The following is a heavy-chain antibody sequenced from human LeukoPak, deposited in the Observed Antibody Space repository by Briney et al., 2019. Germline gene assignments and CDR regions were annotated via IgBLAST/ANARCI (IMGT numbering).Heavy chain of an antibody. V-gene: IGHV3-23*01. CDR3: AKDLGYYYGSGSYLDY. Sequence: PGGSLRLSCAASGFTFSSYAMSWVRQAPGKGLEWASAISGSGGSTYYADSVKGRFTISRDNSKNTLYLQMNSLRAEDTAVYYCAKDLGYYYGSGSYLDYWGQGTLVTVSS. CDR1: GFTFSSYA. J-gene: IGHJ4*02. CDR2: ISGSGGST. D-gene: IGHD3-10*01.